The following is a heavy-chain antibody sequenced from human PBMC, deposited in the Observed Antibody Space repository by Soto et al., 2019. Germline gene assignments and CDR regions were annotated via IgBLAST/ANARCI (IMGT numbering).Heavy chain of an antibody. Sequence: EVQLLESGGGLVQPGGSLRLSCAASGFMFSIYAMNWVRQSPGKGLEWVSGISGSGGSTYYADSVKGRFTISRDNSKNTLYLQMNSLRAEDTAVYYCAKDRFVVVPAAYVFDIWGQGTMVTVSS. V-gene: IGHV3-23*01. CDR3: AKDRFVVVPAAYVFDI. CDR2: ISGSGGST. J-gene: IGHJ3*02. D-gene: IGHD2-2*01. CDR1: GFMFSIYA.